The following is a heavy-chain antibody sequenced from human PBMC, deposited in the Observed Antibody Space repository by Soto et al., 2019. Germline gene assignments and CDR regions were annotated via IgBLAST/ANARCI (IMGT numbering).Heavy chain of an antibody. CDR3: ARGMKFCLVSHDAFDI. CDR1: GFTFSSYG. J-gene: IGHJ3*02. V-gene: IGHV3-33*01. CDR2: IWYDGSNK. Sequence: QVQLVESGGGVVQPGRSLRLSCAASGFTFSSYGMHWVRQAPGKGLEWVAVIWYDGSNKYYADSVKGRFTISRDNSKNTLYLQMNSLRAEDTAVYYCARGMKFCLVSHDAFDIWGQGTMVTVSS. D-gene: IGHD3-9*01.